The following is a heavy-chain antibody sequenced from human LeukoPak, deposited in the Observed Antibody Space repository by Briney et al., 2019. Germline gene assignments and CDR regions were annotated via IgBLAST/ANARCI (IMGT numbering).Heavy chain of an antibody. CDR2: IYYSGST. Sequence: PSETLSLTCTVSGGSISSYYWSWIRQPPGKGLEWIGYIYYSGSTNYNPSLKSRVTISVDTSKHQFSLKLSSVTAADTAVYYCARGSGSSWPYYYYYGMDVWGQGTTVTVSS. CDR1: GGSISSYY. J-gene: IGHJ6*02. D-gene: IGHD6-13*01. CDR3: ARGSGSSWPYYYYYGMDV. V-gene: IGHV4-59*01.